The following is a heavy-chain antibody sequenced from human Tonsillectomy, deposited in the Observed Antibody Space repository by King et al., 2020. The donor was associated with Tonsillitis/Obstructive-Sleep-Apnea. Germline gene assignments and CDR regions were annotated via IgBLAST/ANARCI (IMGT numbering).Heavy chain of an antibody. Sequence: DQLVQSGAEVKKPGASVKVSCKASGYTLTGYYMHWVRQAPGQGLEWMGRINPNSGGTNYAQKFQGRVTMTLDTSITTGYMEMSRRTSDDTAIYYCARDLGFCRGGTCDTYWYFDLWGRGTLVTVSS. CDR3: ARDLGFCRGGTCDTYWYFDL. CDR2: INPNSGGT. CDR1: GYTLTGYY. V-gene: IGHV1-2*06. D-gene: IGHD2-15*01. J-gene: IGHJ2*01.